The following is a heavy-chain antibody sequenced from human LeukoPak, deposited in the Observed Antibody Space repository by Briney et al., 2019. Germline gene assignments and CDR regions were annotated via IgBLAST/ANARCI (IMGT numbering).Heavy chain of an antibody. CDR1: GFALSSHW. J-gene: IGHJ4*02. V-gene: IGHV3-21*04. Sequence: PGGSLRLSCAASGFALSSHWMTWVRQAPGKGLEWVPSISSSSSYIYYADSVKGRFTISRDNSKNTLYLQMNSLRAEDTAVYYCAKDGESGFDYWGQGTLVTVSS. CDR2: ISSSSSYI. D-gene: IGHD7-27*01. CDR3: AKDGESGFDY.